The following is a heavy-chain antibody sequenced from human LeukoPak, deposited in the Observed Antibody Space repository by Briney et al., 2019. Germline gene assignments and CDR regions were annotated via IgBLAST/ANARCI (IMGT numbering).Heavy chain of an antibody. CDR1: GFTFGNSW. Sequence: GGSLRLSCAASGFTFGNSWAHWVRQAPGKGLVWVSLINADGSTTTYADSVKGRFTIPRDNARNTLSLQMNSLTIEDTAVYYCVVVVEPPDSDGFDVWGQGTMITVSS. D-gene: IGHD1-14*01. CDR3: VVVVEPPDSDGFDV. CDR2: INADGSTT. J-gene: IGHJ3*01. V-gene: IGHV3-74*01.